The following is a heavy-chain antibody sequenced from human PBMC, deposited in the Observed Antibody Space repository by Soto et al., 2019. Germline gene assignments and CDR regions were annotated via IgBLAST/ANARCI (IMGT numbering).Heavy chain of an antibody. CDR3: ARGYHYYDSSGYDKWDAFDI. Sequence: EVQLVESGGGLVKPGGSLRLSCAASGFTFSSYSVNWVRQAPGKGLEWVSSISSSSSYIFYADSVKGRFTISRDNAKNSLDLQMNSLRAEDTAVYYCARGYHYYDSSGYDKWDAFDIWGQGTMVTVSS. D-gene: IGHD3-22*01. V-gene: IGHV3-21*01. CDR1: GFTFSSYS. CDR2: ISSSSSYI. J-gene: IGHJ3*02.